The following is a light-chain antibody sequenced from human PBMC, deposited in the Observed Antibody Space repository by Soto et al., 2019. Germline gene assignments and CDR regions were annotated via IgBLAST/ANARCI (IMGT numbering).Light chain of an antibody. J-gene: IGKJ5*01. V-gene: IGKV3-20*01. Sequence: ETALTQSPGTLSLSPGERATLSCRASQSVSSDSLAWFQHKPGQAPRLLIYDTSSRASGIPDRFSGRGSGTDFTLTINRLEPGDFAVYYCQQYGKSPPITFGQGTRLEIK. CDR1: QSVSSDS. CDR2: DTS. CDR3: QQYGKSPPIT.